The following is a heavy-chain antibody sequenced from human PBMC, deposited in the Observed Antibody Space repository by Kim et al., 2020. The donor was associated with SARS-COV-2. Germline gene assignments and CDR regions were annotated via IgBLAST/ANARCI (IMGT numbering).Heavy chain of an antibody. Sequence: GKTRSSQEFTGRSTITQEPSASTAYMGLSSLRSEDTAVYYCARATGYGMDVWGQGTTVTVSS. V-gene: IGHV1-3*01. CDR2: GKT. J-gene: IGHJ6*02. D-gene: IGHD4-17*01. CDR3: ARATGYGMDV.